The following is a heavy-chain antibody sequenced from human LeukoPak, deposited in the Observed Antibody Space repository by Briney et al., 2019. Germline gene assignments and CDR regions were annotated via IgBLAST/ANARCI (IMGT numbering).Heavy chain of an antibody. CDR2: IYYSGST. V-gene: IGHV4-59*08. J-gene: IGHJ4*02. CDR1: GGSISSYY. D-gene: IGHD3-3*01. CDR3: ARHSHYDFWSGYYPSVDY. Sequence: SETLSLTCTVSGGSISSYYWSWIRQPPGKGLEWIGYIYYSGSTNYNPSLKSRVTISVDTSKSQFSLKLSSVTAADTAVYYCARHSHYDFWSGYYPSVDYWGQGTLVTVSS.